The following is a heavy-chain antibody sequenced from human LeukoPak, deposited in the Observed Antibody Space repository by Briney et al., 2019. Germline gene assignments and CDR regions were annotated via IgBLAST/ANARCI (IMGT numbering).Heavy chain of an antibody. J-gene: IGHJ4*02. CDR2: IDPNSGGT. V-gene: IGHV1-2*02. CDR3: ARGSAFSGEILRANDY. CDR1: GYTFTGYY. D-gene: IGHD1-26*01. Sequence: ASVKVSCKASGYTFTGYYMHWVRQVPGQGLEWMGWIDPNSGGTNYAQKLQGRVTMTRDTSISTAYMDLNRLTSDDTAVYYCARGSAFSGEILRANDYWGQGTLVTVSS.